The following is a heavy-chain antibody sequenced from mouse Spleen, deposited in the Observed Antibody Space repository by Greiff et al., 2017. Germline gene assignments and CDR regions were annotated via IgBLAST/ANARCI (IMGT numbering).Heavy chain of an antibody. Sequence: EVQLVESGGGLVKPGGSLKLSCAASGFTFSSYAMSWVRQSPEKRLEWVAEISSGGSYTYYPDTVTGRFTISRDNAKNTLYLEMSSLRSEDTAMYYCARIYYGNHAMDYWGQGTSVTVSS. CDR2: ISSGGSYT. V-gene: IGHV5-9-4*01. J-gene: IGHJ4*01. CDR3: ARIYYGNHAMDY. CDR1: GFTFSSYA. D-gene: IGHD2-1*01.